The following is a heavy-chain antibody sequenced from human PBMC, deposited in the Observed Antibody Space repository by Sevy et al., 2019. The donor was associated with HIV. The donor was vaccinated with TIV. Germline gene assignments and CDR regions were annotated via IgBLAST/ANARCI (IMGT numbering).Heavy chain of an antibody. CDR2: ISSSSSTI. Sequence: GGSLRLSCAASGFTFSSYSMIWVRQAPGKGLEWVSYISSSSSTIYYADSVKGRFTISRDNAKNSLYLQMSSLRADDTALYYCARVPSTGRYGMDVWGQWTTVTVSS. V-gene: IGHV3-48*01. J-gene: IGHJ6*02. CDR1: GFTFSSYS. CDR3: ARVPSTGRYGMDV. D-gene: IGHD3-10*01.